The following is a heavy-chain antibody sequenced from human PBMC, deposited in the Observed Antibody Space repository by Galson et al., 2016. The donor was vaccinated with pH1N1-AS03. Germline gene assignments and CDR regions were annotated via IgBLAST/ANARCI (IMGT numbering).Heavy chain of an antibody. J-gene: IGHJ4*02. CDR1: GFTFSSYA. V-gene: IGHV3-64*01. CDR3: ARGPVSYANYWFPPPDY. D-gene: IGHD4/OR15-4a*01. Sequence: SLRLSCAAAGFTFSSYAMFRVRQAPGKGLEYVSAISGNGVSTYYANSVKGKFTISRDNSKNTLYLQMGSLRPEDMAVYYCARGPVSYANYWFPPPDYWGQGTLVTVSS. CDR2: ISGNGVST.